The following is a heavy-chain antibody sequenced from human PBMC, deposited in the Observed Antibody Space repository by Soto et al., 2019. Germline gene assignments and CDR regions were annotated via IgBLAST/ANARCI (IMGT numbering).Heavy chain of an antibody. V-gene: IGHV3-33*01. Sequence: QVQLVESGGGVVQPGRSLRLSCAASGFTFSSYGMHWVRQAPGKGLEWAAVIWYDGSNKYYADSVKGRFTISRDKYKNTLYLQMSSLRAEDTAVYYWARVVGYGFDIWGQGTMVTVSS. CDR1: GFTFSSYG. D-gene: IGHD6-25*01. CDR3: ARVVGYGFDI. J-gene: IGHJ3*02. CDR2: IWYDGSNK.